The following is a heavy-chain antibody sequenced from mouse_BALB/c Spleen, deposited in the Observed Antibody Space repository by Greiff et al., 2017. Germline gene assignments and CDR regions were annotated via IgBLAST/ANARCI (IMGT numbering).Heavy chain of an antibody. D-gene: IGHD4-1*01. Sequence: EVMLVESGGGLVQPGGSLKLSCAASGFTFSSYTMSWVRQTPEKRLEWVAYISNGGGSTYYPDTVKGRFTISRDNAKNTLYLQMSSLKSEDTAMYYCARRGGLGLFAYWGQGTLVTVSA. CDR1: GFTFSSYT. J-gene: IGHJ3*01. CDR2: ISNGGGST. V-gene: IGHV5-12-2*01. CDR3: ARRGGLGLFAY.